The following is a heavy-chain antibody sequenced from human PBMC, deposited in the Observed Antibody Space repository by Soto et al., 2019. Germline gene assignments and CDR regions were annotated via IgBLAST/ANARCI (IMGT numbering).Heavy chain of an antibody. CDR2: ISYDGSNK. Sequence: PGGSLRLSCEAAGFTFSSHAMHWVRQAPGKGLEWVAVISYDGSNKYYADSVKGRFIISRDNSKNTLYLQMDSLRVDDTAVYYCARAEFLFDYWGQGT. J-gene: IGHJ4*02. V-gene: IGHV3-30-3*01. D-gene: IGHD2-21*01. CDR1: GFTFSSHA. CDR3: ARAEFLFDY.